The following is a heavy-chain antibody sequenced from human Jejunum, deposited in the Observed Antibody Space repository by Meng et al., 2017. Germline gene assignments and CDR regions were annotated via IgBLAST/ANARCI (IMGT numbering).Heavy chain of an antibody. CDR3: AKGDDSGAYYDY. J-gene: IGHJ4*02. Sequence: QIHLQEPGPGLVRPSQTLSLTCTVSGGSISSSFHYWSWIRQHPGKGLEWIGFIYYNGNTYYKPSLKSRVTISVDTSKNQFSLKLSSVTAADTAVYFCAKGDDSGAYYDYWGQGTLVTVSS. CDR2: IYYNGNT. CDR1: GGSISSSFHY. D-gene: IGHD4/OR15-4a*01. V-gene: IGHV4-31*03.